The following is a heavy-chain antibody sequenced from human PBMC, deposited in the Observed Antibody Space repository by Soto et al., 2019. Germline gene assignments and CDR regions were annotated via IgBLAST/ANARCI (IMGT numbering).Heavy chain of an antibody. J-gene: IGHJ4*02. CDR1: GFTFSSYG. CDR2: ISYDGSNK. CDR3: AKTHASGYSGYDFDY. D-gene: IGHD5-12*01. V-gene: IGHV3-30*18. Sequence: GGSLRLSCAASGFTFSSYGMHWVRQAPGKGLEWVAVISYDGSNKYYADSVKGRFTVSRDNSKNTLYLQMNSLRAEDTAVYYCAKTHASGYSGYDFDYWGQGTLVTVAS.